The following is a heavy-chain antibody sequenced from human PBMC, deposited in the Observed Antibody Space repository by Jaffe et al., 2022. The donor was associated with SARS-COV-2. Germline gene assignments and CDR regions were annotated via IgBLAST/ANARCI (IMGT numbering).Heavy chain of an antibody. Sequence: QVQLVQSGSELKKPGASVKVSCKASGYTFSRYAMNWVRQAPGQGLEWMGWINTNTGNPTYAQGFTGRFVFSLDTSVSTAYLQISSLKAEDTAVYFCARAVPAAGIFIFDVWGQGTMVTVSS. J-gene: IGHJ3*01. CDR3: ARAVPAAGIFIFDV. CDR2: INTNTGNP. CDR1: GYTFSRYA. D-gene: IGHD6-13*01. V-gene: IGHV7-4-1*02.